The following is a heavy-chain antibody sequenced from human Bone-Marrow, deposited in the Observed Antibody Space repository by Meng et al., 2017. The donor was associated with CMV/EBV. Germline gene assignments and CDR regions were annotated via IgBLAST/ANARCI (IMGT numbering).Heavy chain of an antibody. CDR3: ARDIPVGLPRENNWFDP. J-gene: IGHJ5*02. D-gene: IGHD2-21*01. V-gene: IGHV1-69*04. CDR2: IIPILGIA. CDR1: GGTFSSYT. Sequence: SVKVSCKASGGTFSSYTISWVRQAPGQGLEWMGRIIPILGIANYAQKFQGRVTITADKSTSTAYMELSSLRSEDTAVYYCARDIPVGLPRENNWFDPWGQATLVTVSS.